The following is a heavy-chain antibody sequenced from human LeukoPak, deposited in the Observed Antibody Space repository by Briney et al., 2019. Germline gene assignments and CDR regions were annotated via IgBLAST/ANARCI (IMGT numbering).Heavy chain of an antibody. V-gene: IGHV3-48*04. J-gene: IGHJ6*02. Sequence: PGGSLRLSCAASGFTFSSYSMNWVRQAPGKGLEWVSYISSSGSTIYYADSVKGRFTISRDNAKNSLYLQMNSLRAEDTAVYYCARYCSGGSCYRSSYYYGMDVWGQGTTVTVSS. CDR2: ISSSGSTI. CDR1: GFTFSSYS. CDR3: ARYCSGGSCYRSSYYYGMDV. D-gene: IGHD2-15*01.